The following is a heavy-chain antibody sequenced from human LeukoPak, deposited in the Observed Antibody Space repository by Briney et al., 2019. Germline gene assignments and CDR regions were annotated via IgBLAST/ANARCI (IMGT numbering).Heavy chain of an antibody. CDR2: ISSSSSYI. CDR3: ARGAFTYCGGDCYGYMDV. D-gene: IGHD2-21*01. V-gene: IGHV3-21*01. J-gene: IGHJ6*03. Sequence: PGGSLRLSCAASGFTFSSYSMNWVRQTPGKGLEWVSSISSSSSYIYYSNSVKVRFTISRDNAKNSLFLQMNSLRAEDTAVYYCARGAFTYCGGDCYGYMDVWGKGTTVTVSS. CDR1: GFTFSSYS.